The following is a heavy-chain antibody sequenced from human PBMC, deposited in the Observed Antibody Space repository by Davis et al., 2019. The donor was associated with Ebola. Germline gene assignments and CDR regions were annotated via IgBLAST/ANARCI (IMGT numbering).Heavy chain of an antibody. CDR1: GFTVSSNY. D-gene: IGHD2-2*01. V-gene: IGHV3-53*01. Sequence: GESLKISCAASGFTVSSNYMSWVRQAPGKGLEWVSVIYSGGSTYYADSVKGRFTISRDNSKNTLYLQMNSLRAEDTAVYYCAKNWGRIVVVPAAPDYWGQGTLVTVSS. CDR2: IYSGGST. CDR3: AKNWGRIVVVPAAPDY. J-gene: IGHJ4*02.